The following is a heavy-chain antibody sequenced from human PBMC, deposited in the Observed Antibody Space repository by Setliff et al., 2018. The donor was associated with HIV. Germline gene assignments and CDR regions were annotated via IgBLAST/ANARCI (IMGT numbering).Heavy chain of an antibody. CDR1: GASISSYY. CDR2: ISPTGNT. D-gene: IGHD2-2*01. V-gene: IGHV4-59*03. CDR3: AKSSPSSCYISDH. J-gene: IGHJ4*02. Sequence: PSETLSLTCSVSGASISSYYWSWIRQPPGKGLEWIGYISPTGNTNYNPSLKSRITISTDTSKNQFSLNVRSVTAADTAVYFCAKSSPSSCYISDHWGQGTLVTVS.